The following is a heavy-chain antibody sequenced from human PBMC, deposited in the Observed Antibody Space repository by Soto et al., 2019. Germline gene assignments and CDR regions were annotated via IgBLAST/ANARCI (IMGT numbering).Heavy chain of an antibody. CDR2: IYYSGST. Sequence: SQTFSHTCTVSGGFARRGLYYWSWIRHPPGKGLEWIGYIYYSGSTNNNPSLKSRVTISVDTSKNQFSLKLSSVTAADTALYYCARVLHWFDPWSQGTLVTVS. V-gene: IGHV4-61*01. J-gene: IGHJ5*02. CDR1: GGFARRGLYY. CDR3: ARVLHWFDP.